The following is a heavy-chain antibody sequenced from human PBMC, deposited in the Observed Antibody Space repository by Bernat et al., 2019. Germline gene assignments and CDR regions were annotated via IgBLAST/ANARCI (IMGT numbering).Heavy chain of an antibody. J-gene: IGHJ3*02. CDR3: ARRRGREGAFDI. Sequence: QVQLQASGPGLVKPSQTLSLTCTVSGGSISNYYWSWIRQPPGKGLKWIGYIHYSGTTNYNPSLKSRVTISVDTSKNQFSLKLDSVTAADTAVYYCARRRGREGAFDIWGQGTVVTVSS. D-gene: IGHD1-26*01. V-gene: IGHV4-59*08. CDR1: GGSISNYY. CDR2: IHYSGTT.